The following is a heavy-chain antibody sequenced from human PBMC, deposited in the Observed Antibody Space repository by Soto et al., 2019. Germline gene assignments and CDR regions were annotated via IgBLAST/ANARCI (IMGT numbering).Heavy chain of an antibody. CDR2: IIPIFGTA. CDR1: GGTFSSYA. Sequence: SVKVSCKASGGTFSSYAISWVRQAPGQGLERMGGIIPIFGTANYAQKFQGRVTITADESTSTAYMELSSLRSEETAVYYCARTKNLLVPAAFDYCGQGTLVTVSS. CDR3: ARTKNLLVPAAFDY. D-gene: IGHD2-2*01. V-gene: IGHV1-69*13. J-gene: IGHJ4*02.